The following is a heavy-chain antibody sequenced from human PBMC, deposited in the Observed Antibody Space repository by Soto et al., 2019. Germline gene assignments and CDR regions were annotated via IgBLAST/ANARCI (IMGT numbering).Heavy chain of an antibody. Sequence: GGSLRLSCAASGFTFSSNEMTWVRQAPGKGLEWVSYISSSGSLIYYADSVKGRFTISRDNAKNTLYLQMNSLRADDTAIYYCAKWSYLDYWGQGTRVTVSS. V-gene: IGHV3-48*03. CDR1: GFTFSSNE. D-gene: IGHD3-3*01. CDR2: ISSSGSLI. J-gene: IGHJ4*02. CDR3: AKWSYLDY.